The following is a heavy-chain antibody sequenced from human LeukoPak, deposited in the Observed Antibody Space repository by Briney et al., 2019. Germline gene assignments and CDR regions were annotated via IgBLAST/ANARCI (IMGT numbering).Heavy chain of an antibody. CDR2: ISHYSRTT. CDR3: AREALRTSIDS. CDR1: GFRISGYS. Sequence: LGGSLRLSSVASGFRISGYSFNWVRQVPGKGLEWVSFISHYSRTTYYADSVKGRFTISRDNTESSVYLQMNSLKAEDTGIYYCAREALRTSIDSWGQGTLVSVSS. D-gene: IGHD3-3*01. J-gene: IGHJ4*02. V-gene: IGHV3-48*04.